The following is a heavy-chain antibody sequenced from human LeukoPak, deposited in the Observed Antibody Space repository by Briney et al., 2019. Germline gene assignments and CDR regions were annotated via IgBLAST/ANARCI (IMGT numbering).Heavy chain of an antibody. J-gene: IGHJ4*02. D-gene: IGHD3/OR15-3a*01. Sequence: PGGSLRLSCAASGFTLSHYGVSWVRQAPGKGLEWISGIRSAVETTHYADSVKGRFIISRDNSKNALSLQLNSLRPEDTALYYCAKHFCTGFDSSLFDSWGQGTLVTVSS. CDR3: AKHFCTGFDSSLFDS. V-gene: IGHV3-23*01. CDR2: IRSAVETT. CDR1: GFTLSHYG.